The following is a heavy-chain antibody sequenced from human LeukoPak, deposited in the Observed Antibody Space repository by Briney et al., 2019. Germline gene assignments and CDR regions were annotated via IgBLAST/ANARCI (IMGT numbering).Heavy chain of an antibody. J-gene: IGHJ5*02. CDR1: GFTFGTYA. CDR3: AKIPYSSGWVQNWFDP. CDR2: ISGSGGST. Sequence: GGSLRLSCAASGFTFGTYAMSWVRQAPGKGLEWSSAISGSGGSTYYADSVKGRFTISRDNSKNTLYLQMNSLRAEDTAVYYCAKIPYSSGWVQNWFDPWGQGTLVTVSS. V-gene: IGHV3-23*01. D-gene: IGHD6-19*01.